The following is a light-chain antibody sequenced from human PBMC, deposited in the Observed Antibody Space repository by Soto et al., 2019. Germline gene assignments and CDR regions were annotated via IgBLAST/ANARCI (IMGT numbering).Light chain of an antibody. J-gene: IGKJ3*01. CDR3: QQHYSVPFS. Sequence: DIVMTQSPDSLAVSLGERATISCKASQSVFYTSTNQNYLSWYQQKPGQSPRLLISWVSIRESGVPDRFSGSGSGTEFTLTISSLQPEDVAVYYCQQHYSVPFSFGPGTKAHFK. V-gene: IGKV4-1*01. CDR2: WVS. CDR1: QSVFYTSTNQNY.